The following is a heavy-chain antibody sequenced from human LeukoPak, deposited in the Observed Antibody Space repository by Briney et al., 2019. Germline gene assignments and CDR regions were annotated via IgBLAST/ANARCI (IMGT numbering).Heavy chain of an antibody. CDR1: GYTFTSYA. Sequence: ASVKVSCKASGYTFTSYAMHWVRQAPGQRLEWMGWINAGNGNTKYSQKFQGRVTITRDTSASTAYMELSSLRPEDTAVYYCARGEYSYGHLSDFDYWGQGTLVTVSS. D-gene: IGHD5-18*01. V-gene: IGHV1-3*01. J-gene: IGHJ4*02. CDR3: ARGEYSYGHLSDFDY. CDR2: INAGNGNT.